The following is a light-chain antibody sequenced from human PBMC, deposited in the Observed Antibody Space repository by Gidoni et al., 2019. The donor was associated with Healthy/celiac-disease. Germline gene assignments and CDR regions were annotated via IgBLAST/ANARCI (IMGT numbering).Light chain of an antibody. CDR1: SSDVGGYNY. V-gene: IGLV2-8*01. CDR2: EVS. J-gene: IGLJ2*01. CDR3: SSYAGSNNFVV. Sequence: QSALTQPPSASGSPGQSVTISCTGPSSDVGGYNYVSWYQQHPGKAPTLMLYEVSKRPTWVPDRFSGSKSGNTASLTVSGLQAEDEADYYCSSYAGSNNFVVFGGGTKLTVL.